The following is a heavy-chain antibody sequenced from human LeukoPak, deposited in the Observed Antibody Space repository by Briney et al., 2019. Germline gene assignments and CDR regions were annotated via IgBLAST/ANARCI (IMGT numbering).Heavy chain of an antibody. V-gene: IGHV4-59*01. CDR3: VRRVATTGIYGFDI. CDR1: DGSISNYY. D-gene: IGHD6-13*01. Sequence: SETLSLTCIVSDGSISNYYWNWVRQPPGTGLEWIGYVYHSGRTYYNPSLKSRVTISVDTSKNQFSLKLSSVTAADTAMYYCVRRVATTGIYGFDIWGQGTMVTVSS. CDR2: VYHSGRT. J-gene: IGHJ3*02.